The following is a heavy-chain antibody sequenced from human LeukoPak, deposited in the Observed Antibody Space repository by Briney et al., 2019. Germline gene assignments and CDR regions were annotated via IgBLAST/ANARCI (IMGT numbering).Heavy chain of an antibody. CDR1: GFTFDDYA. J-gene: IGHJ3*02. CDR3: ARGVAAAGTGAFDI. Sequence: GGSLRLSCAASGFTFDDYAMHWVRQAPGKGLEWVSVISWNSGSIGYADSVKGRFTISRDNAKNSLYLQMNSLSAEDMALYYCARGVAAAGTGAFDIWGQGTMVTVSS. V-gene: IGHV3-9*03. CDR2: ISWNSGSI. D-gene: IGHD6-13*01.